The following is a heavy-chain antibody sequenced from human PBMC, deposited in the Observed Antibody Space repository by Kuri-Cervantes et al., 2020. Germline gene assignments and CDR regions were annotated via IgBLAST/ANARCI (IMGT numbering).Heavy chain of an antibody. CDR1: GFTFSNSD. D-gene: IGHD2-2*01. V-gene: IGHV3-19*01. J-gene: IGHJ4*02. Sequence: GGSLRLSCAASGFTFSNSDMNWVRQAPGKGLEWVSGVSWNGSRTHYADSVKGRSIISRDNSRNFLYQQMNSLRPEDMAVYYCAKSWWRPAIGGHFDYWGQGTLVTVSS. CDR3: AKSWWRPAIGGHFDY. CDR2: VSWNGSRT.